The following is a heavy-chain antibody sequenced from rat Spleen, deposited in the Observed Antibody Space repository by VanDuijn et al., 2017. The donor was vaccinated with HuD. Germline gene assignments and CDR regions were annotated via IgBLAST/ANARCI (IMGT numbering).Heavy chain of an antibody. CDR3: ARSDYSSPYYFDY. CDR1: GLSFSNYD. V-gene: IGHV5-22*01. J-gene: IGHJ2*01. CDR2: IKHEDFTP. D-gene: IGHD1-2*01. Sequence: EVQLVESGGGLVQPGRSMKLSCAASGLSFSNYDMAWVRQAPTKGLEWVASIKHEDFTPYYGDSVMGRFTISRDNAKSTLYLQMNNLQTEDTAMYFCARSDYSSPYYFDYWGPGVMVTVSS.